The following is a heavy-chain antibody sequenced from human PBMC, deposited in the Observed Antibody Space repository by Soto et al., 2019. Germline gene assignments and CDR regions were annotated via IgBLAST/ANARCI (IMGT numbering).Heavy chain of an antibody. J-gene: IGHJ4*02. V-gene: IGHV3-43*01. CDR2: ISWDGETT. Sequence: EAHLVESGGAVVQPGGSLRLSCVASGFIFDAHNMYWVRQASDQGLEWVSLISWDGETTYYADSVKGRFTISRDNSKNSLYLQMNGVTAEDSALYYCASSQGDYWGQGTLVTVAS. CDR3: ASSQGDY. CDR1: GFIFDAHN.